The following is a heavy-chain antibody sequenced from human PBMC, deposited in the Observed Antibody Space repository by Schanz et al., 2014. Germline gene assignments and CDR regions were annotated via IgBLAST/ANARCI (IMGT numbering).Heavy chain of an antibody. V-gene: IGHV3-74*01. CDR1: GFTLSSYW. D-gene: IGHD3-22*01. Sequence: VQLVESGGGVVQPGGSLRLSCAASGFTLSSYWMHWVRQVPGKGLEWVSCTNGDGTNAKYADSVKGRFTISRDNAKKTLSLQMISLRAEDTAVYYCAKDPSHGDYDYYFDYWGQGTLVTVSS. J-gene: IGHJ4*02. CDR3: AKDPSHGDYDYYFDY. CDR2: TNGDGTNA.